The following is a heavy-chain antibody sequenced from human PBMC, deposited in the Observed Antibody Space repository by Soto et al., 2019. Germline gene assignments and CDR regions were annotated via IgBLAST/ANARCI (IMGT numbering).Heavy chain of an antibody. CDR3: ARGHHSFGWFDT. CDR1: GGSFSGYY. J-gene: IGHJ5*02. V-gene: IGHV4-34*01. D-gene: IGHD2-15*01. Sequence: SETLSLTCAVYGGSFSGYYWSWIRQPPGKGLEWIGEINHSGSTNYNPSLKSRVTISVDTSKNQFSLKLSSVTAADTAVYYCARGHHSFGWFDTWGQGTLVTVSS. CDR2: INHSGST.